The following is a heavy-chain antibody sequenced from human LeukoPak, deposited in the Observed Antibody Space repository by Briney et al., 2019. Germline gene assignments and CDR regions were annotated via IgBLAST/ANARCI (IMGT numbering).Heavy chain of an antibody. CDR1: GYTYTGYY. V-gene: IGHV1-2*06. D-gene: IGHD1-1*01. CDR3: ARGLHNWNDVSDY. Sequence: ASVKVSCKASGYTYTGYYMHWVRQAPGQGLEWVGRINPNSGGTNYAQKFQGRVTMTRDTSISTAYMELSRLRSDDTAVYYCARGLHNWNDVSDYWGQGTLVTVSS. J-gene: IGHJ4*02. CDR2: INPNSGGT.